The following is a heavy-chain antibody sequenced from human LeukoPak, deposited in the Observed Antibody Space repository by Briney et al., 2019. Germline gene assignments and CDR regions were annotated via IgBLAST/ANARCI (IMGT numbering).Heavy chain of an antibody. CDR1: GGSISSYY. D-gene: IGHD2-2*02. J-gene: IGHJ6*02. CDR3: ARGRRVVVPAAIRLYYYYGMDV. CDR2: IYYSGST. V-gene: IGHV4-59*01. Sequence: ASETLSLTCTVSGGSISSYYWSWIRQPPGKGLEWIGYIYYSGSTNYNPSLKSRVTISVDTSKNQFSLKLSSVTAADTAVYYCARGRRVVVPAAIRLYYYYGMDVWGQGTTVTVSS.